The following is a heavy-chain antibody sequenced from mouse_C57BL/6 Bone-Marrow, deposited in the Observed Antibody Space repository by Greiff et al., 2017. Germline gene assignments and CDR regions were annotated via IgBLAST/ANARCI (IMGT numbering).Heavy chain of an antibody. CDR3: AIWASIYYYGSILYYYAMDY. CDR2: IHPSDSDT. D-gene: IGHD1-1*01. Sequence: QVQLQQSGPELVKPGASVKMSCKASGYTFTSYWMHWVKQRPGQGLEWIGRIHPSDSDTNYNQKFKGKATLTVDKSSSTAYMQLSSLTSEDSAVYYCAIWASIYYYGSILYYYAMDYWGQGTSVTVSS. J-gene: IGHJ4*01. CDR1: GYTFTSYW. V-gene: IGHV1-74*01.